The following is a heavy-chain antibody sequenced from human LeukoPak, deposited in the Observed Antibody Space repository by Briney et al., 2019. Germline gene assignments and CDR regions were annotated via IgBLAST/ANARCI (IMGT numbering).Heavy chain of an antibody. D-gene: IGHD3-10*01. CDR2: ISWNSGSI. CDR3: AKDTYYGSGPFDY. Sequence: GGSLRLSCAASGFTFDDYAMHWVRQAPGKGLEWVSGISWNSGSIGYADSAKGRFTISRDNAKNSLYLQMNSLRAEDTALYYCAKDTYYGSGPFDYWGQGTLVTVSS. CDR1: GFTFDDYA. J-gene: IGHJ4*02. V-gene: IGHV3-9*01.